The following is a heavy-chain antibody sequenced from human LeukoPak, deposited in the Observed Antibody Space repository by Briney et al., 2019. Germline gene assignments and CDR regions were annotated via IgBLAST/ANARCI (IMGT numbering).Heavy chain of an antibody. D-gene: IGHD3-10*01. CDR2: IWYDGSNK. CDR3: ARYRRFGELGY. CDR1: GFTFSSYG. J-gene: IGHJ4*02. V-gene: IGHV3-33*01. Sequence: GRSLRLSCAASGFTFSSYGMHWVRQAPGKGLEWVVVIWYDGSNKYYADSVKGRFTISRDNSKNTLYLQMNSLRAEDTAVYYCARYRRFGELGYWGQGTLVTVSS.